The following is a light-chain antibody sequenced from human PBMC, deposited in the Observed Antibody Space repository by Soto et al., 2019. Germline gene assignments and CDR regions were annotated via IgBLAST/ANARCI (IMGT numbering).Light chain of an antibody. Sequence: QLVLTQPPSASGTPGQRVTISCSGSSSNIGSNYVYWYQQLQGTAPKLLIYRNNQRPSGVPDRFSGSKSGTSASLAISGLRSEDEADYYCAAWDDSLSGTYVFGTGTKVTVL. CDR3: AAWDDSLSGTYV. CDR1: SSNIGSNY. V-gene: IGLV1-47*01. J-gene: IGLJ1*01. CDR2: RNN.